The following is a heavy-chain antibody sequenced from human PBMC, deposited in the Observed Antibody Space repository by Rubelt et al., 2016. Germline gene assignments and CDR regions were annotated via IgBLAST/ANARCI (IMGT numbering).Heavy chain of an antibody. J-gene: IGHJ1*01. CDR1: GYTFTSYG. V-gene: IGHV1-18*01. D-gene: IGHD3-16*01. CDR3: ARDPLPVRGGIMTPHH. CDR2: ISAYNGNT. Sequence: QVQLVQSGAEVKKPGASVKVSCKASGYTFTSYGISWVRQAPGQGLEWMGWISAYNGNTNYAQKLQGRVTMTTDTSTSTAYMGLRSLRSDDTAVYYRARDPLPVRGGIMTPHHWGQGTLVTVSS.